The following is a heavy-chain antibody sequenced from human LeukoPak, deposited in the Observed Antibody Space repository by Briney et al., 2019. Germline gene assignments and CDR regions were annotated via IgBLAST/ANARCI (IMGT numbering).Heavy chain of an antibody. CDR2: ISAYNGNT. CDR3: AREIAVAGQYYFDY. Sequence: ASVKVSCKASGYTFTSYDINWVRQAPGQGLEWMGWISAYNGNTNYAQKLQGRVTMTTDTSTSTAYMELRSLRSDDTAVYYCAREIAVAGQYYFDYWGQGTLVTVSS. CDR1: GYTFTSYD. V-gene: IGHV1-18*01. J-gene: IGHJ4*02. D-gene: IGHD6-19*01.